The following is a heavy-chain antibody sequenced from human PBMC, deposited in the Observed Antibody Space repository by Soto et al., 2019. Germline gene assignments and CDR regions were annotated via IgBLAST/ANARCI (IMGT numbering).Heavy chain of an antibody. D-gene: IGHD4-17*01. CDR1: GGTFSSYA. J-gene: IGHJ6*02. V-gene: IGHV1-69*01. CDR2: IIPIFGTA. CDR3: ARDYRDYGAYYYYGMDV. Sequence: QVQLVQSGAEVKQPGSSVKVSCKASGGTFSSYAISWVRQAPGQGLEWMGGIIPIFGTANYAQKFQGRVTITEDESTSTAYMELSSLRSEDTAVYYWARDYRDYGAYYYYGMDVWGQGTTVTVSS.